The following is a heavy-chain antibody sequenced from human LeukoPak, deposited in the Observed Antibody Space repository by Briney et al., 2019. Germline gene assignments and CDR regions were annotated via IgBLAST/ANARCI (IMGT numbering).Heavy chain of an antibody. Sequence: GESLKISCKGSGYSFTSYWIGWVRQMPGKGLEWMGIIYPGDSDTRYSPSFQGQVTISADKSISTAYLQWSSLKASDTAMYYCARRGYCSTTSCYRHFDYWGQGTLVTVSS. CDR3: ARRGYCSTTSCYRHFDY. V-gene: IGHV5-51*01. J-gene: IGHJ4*02. CDR1: GYSFTSYW. CDR2: IYPGDSDT. D-gene: IGHD2-2*02.